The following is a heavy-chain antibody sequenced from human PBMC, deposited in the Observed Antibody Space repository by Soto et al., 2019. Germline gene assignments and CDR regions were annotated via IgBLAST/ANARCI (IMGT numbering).Heavy chain of an antibody. CDR2: IIPISETA. V-gene: IGHV1-69*01. CDR3: ARGEALTTVTKPSLDY. Sequence: QVQLVQSGAEVKKPGSSVKVSCRASGGTFSTYLISWVRQAPGQGLEWMGGIIPISETANYAHKFQGRVAITADESTSTAYMELSSLRSEDTALYYFARGEALTTVTKPSLDYWGQGTLVTVSS. CDR1: GGTFSTYL. J-gene: IGHJ4*02. D-gene: IGHD4-4*01.